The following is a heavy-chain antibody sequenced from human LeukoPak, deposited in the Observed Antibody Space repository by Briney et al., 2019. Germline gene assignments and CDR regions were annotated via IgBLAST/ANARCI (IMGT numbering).Heavy chain of an antibody. CDR2: ISAYNGNT. V-gene: IGHV1-18*01. CDR3: ARAPQLAAAGTGLGY. Sequence: ASVMVSCKASGYTFTSYGISWVRQAPGQGLEWMGWISAYNGNTNYAQKLQGRVTMTTDTSTSTAYMELRSLRSDDTAVYYCARAPQLAAAGTGLGYWGQGTLVTVSS. CDR1: GYTFTSYG. D-gene: IGHD6-13*01. J-gene: IGHJ4*02.